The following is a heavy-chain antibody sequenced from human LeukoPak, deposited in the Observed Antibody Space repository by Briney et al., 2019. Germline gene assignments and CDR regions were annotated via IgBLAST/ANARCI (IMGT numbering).Heavy chain of an antibody. CDR2: MKQDGSEK. V-gene: IGHV3-7*01. CDR3: ARDTAGELGFDI. Sequence: GGSLRLSCAASGFTFSNYWMSWVRQAPGKGLEWVANMKQDGSEKNYVDSVKARFTISRDNAKNSLYLQMNSLRAEDTAVYYCARDTAGELGFDIWGQGTMVTVSS. D-gene: IGHD1-26*01. CDR1: GFTFSNYW. J-gene: IGHJ3*02.